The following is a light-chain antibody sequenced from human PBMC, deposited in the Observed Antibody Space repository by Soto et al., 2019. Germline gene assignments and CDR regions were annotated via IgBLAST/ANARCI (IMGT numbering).Light chain of an antibody. CDR1: QSVNSN. J-gene: IGKJ2*01. Sequence: DIVMTQSPATLSVSPGEGATLSCRASQSVNSNVAWYRQKPGQAPRLLLYGASTRATGIPARFSGSGSGTEFTLTISSLQSEDFAVYYCQQYHNWPPYTFGQGTTLEIK. CDR2: GAS. V-gene: IGKV3-15*01. CDR3: QQYHNWPPYT.